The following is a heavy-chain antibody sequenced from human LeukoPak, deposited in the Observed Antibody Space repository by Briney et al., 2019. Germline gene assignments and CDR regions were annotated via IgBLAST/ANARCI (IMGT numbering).Heavy chain of an antibody. CDR1: GFTFSSYE. CDR2: ISSSGSTI. V-gene: IGHV3-48*03. Sequence: GGSLRLSCAASGFTFSSYEMNWVRPAPGKGLGRVSYISSSGSTIYYADSVKGRFTISRDNAKNSLYLQMNSLRAEDTAVYYCARESGGVDSSGYYAIDYWGQGTLVTVSS. CDR3: ARESGGVDSSGYYAIDY. J-gene: IGHJ4*02. D-gene: IGHD3-22*01.